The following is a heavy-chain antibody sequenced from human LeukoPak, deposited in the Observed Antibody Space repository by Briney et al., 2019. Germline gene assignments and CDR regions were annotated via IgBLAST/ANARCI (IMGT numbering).Heavy chain of an antibody. CDR1: GGSISSGDYY. D-gene: IGHD3-10*01. V-gene: IGHV4-30-4*01. CDR2: IYYSGST. CDR3: AKYYYGSGSKGYFDY. Sequence: PSQTLSLTCTVSGGSISSGDYYWSWIRQPPGKGLEWIGYIYYSGSTYYNPSLKSRVTISVDTSKNQFSLKLSSVTAADTAVYYCAKYYYGSGSKGYFDYWGQGTLVTVSS. J-gene: IGHJ4*02.